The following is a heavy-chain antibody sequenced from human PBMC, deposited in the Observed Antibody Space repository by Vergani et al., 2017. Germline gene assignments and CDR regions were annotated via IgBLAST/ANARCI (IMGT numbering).Heavy chain of an antibody. CDR2: INPNSGGP. D-gene: IGHD3-10*01. J-gene: IGHJ4*02. CDR3: AGVAFTMVRGAMGY. Sequence: QVQLVQSGAEVKKPGASVKVSCKASGYTFTGYYMHWVRQAPGQGLEWMGWINPNSGGPNYAQKFQGRVTRTRDTSISTAYMELSRLRSDDTAVYYCAGVAFTMVRGAMGYWGQGTLVTVSS. V-gene: IGHV1-2*02. CDR1: GYTFTGYY.